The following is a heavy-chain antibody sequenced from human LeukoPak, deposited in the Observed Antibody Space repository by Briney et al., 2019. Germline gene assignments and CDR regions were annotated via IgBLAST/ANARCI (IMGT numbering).Heavy chain of an antibody. CDR3: ATGVDTAMGVFDY. CDR1: GYTLTELS. V-gene: IGHV1-24*01. Sequence: ASVKVSCKVSGYTLTELSMHWVRQAPGKGLEWMGGFDPEDGETIYAQKFQGRVSMTEDTSTDTAYMELSSLRSEDTAVYYCATGVDTAMGVFDYWGQGTLVTVSS. J-gene: IGHJ4*02. D-gene: IGHD5-18*01. CDR2: FDPEDGET.